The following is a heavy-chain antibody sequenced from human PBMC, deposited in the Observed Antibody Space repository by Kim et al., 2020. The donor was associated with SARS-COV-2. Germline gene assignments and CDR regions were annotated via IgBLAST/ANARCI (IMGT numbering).Heavy chain of an antibody. V-gene: IGHV3-15*01. D-gene: IGHD6-13*01. CDR2: IKSKTDGGTT. Sequence: GGSLRLSCAASGFTFSNAWMSWVRQAPGKGLEWVGRIKSKTDGGTTDYAAPVKGRFTISRDDSKNTLYLQMNSLKTEDTAVYYCTTDPFRVAAAGPLDYWGQGTLVTVSS. CDR1: GFTFSNAW. J-gene: IGHJ4*02. CDR3: TTDPFRVAAAGPLDY.